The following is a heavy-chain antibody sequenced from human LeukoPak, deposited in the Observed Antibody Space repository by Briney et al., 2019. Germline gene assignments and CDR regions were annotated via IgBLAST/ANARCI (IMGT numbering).Heavy chain of an antibody. D-gene: IGHD6-19*01. V-gene: IGHV4-59*01. Sequence: PSETLSLTCTVSGGPISPYYWSWIRQPPGKGLEWIGYIYYSGSTSYNPSLKSRVTISVDTSNKQFSLKLSSVTAADTAVYYCAREVAYSSGWYFDYWGQGTLVTVSS. CDR3: AREVAYSSGWYFDY. CDR2: IYYSGST. CDR1: GGPISPYY. J-gene: IGHJ4*02.